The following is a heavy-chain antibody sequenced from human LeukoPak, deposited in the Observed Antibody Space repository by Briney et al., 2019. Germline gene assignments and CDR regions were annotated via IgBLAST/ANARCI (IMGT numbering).Heavy chain of an antibody. D-gene: IGHD3-16*02. CDR3: ASIVG. CDR2: ISYDGSNK. J-gene: IGHJ4*02. CDR1: GFTFSSYA. V-gene: IGHV3-30-3*01. Sequence: PGGSLRLSCAASGFTFSSYAMHWVRQAPGKGLEWVAVISYDGSNKYYADSVKGRFTISRENSKNTLYLQMNSLRAEDTAVYYCASIVGWGLGTLVTVSS.